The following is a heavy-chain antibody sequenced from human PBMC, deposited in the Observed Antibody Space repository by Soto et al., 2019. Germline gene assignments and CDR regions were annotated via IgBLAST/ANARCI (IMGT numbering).Heavy chain of an antibody. J-gene: IGHJ3*02. CDR2: IYPGDSDT. CDR3: ARQQRYIATINNDAFDI. Sequence: GESLKISCKGSGYSFNMYWIAWVRRMPWPCLEWMGIIYPGDSDTTYSSSCQGQATISADKTVTTVCLQLSSLKASDTAMYYCARQQRYIATINNDAFDIWGQATTVTVSS. CDR1: GYSFNMYW. V-gene: IGHV5-51*01. D-gene: IGHD2-21*01.